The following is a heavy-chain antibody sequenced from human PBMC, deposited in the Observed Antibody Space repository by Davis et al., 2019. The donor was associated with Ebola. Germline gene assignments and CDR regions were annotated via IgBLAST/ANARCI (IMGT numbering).Heavy chain of an antibody. V-gene: IGHV2-70*11. J-gene: IGHJ5*02. CDR3: ARDYGDYYWFDP. CDR2: IDWDDDK. D-gene: IGHD4-17*01. Sequence: SGPTLVKPPQTLTLTCTFSGFSLSTSGMCVSWIRQPPGKALEWLARIDWDDDKYYSTSLKTRPTIPKDTSKNQVVLTMTNMDPVDTATYYCARDYGDYYWFDPWGQGTLVTVSS. CDR1: GFSLSTSGMC.